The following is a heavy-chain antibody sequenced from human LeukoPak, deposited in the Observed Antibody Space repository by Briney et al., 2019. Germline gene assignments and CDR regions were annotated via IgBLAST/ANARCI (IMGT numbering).Heavy chain of an antibody. J-gene: IGHJ3*02. CDR3: AREANNWGSSRAFDI. Sequence: SETLSLTCTVSGGSISSYYWSWIRQPPGKGLEWIGYIYYSGSTNYNPSLKSRVTISVDTSKHQFSLKLSSVTAADTAVYYCAREANNWGSSRAFDIWGQGTMVTVSS. CDR1: GGSISSYY. CDR2: IYYSGST. D-gene: IGHD7-27*01. V-gene: IGHV4-59*01.